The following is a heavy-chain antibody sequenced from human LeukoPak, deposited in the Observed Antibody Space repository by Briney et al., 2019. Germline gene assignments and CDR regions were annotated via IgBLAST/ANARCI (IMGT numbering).Heavy chain of an antibody. CDR3: VRDQKGSLDY. Sequence: GGSLRLSCAASGFTVNSNYMNWVRQAPGKGLECVALMSNDGSDENYADSVKGRFTIFRDNSRDTLYLQMNSLRAEDTAVYYCVRDQKGSLDYWGQGTLVTVSS. CDR2: MSNDGSDE. J-gene: IGHJ4*02. CDR1: GFTVNSNY. V-gene: IGHV3-30*03.